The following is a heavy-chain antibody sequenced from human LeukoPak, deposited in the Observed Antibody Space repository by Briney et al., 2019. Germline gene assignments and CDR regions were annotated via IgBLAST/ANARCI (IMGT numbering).Heavy chain of an antibody. Sequence: GGSLRLSCAASRFTFSSYAMSWVRQAPGKGLEWVSVISGSGGKTYYADSVKGRFTISRDNSKNTLYLQMNSLRAEDTAVYYCARRAGAYSHPYDYWGQGTLVTVSS. CDR2: ISGSGGKT. CDR3: ARRAGAYSHPYDY. J-gene: IGHJ4*02. CDR1: RFTFSSYA. D-gene: IGHD4/OR15-4a*01. V-gene: IGHV3-23*01.